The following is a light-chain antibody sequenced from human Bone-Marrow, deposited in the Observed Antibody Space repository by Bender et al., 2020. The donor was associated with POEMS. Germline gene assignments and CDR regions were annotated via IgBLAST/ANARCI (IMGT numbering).Light chain of an antibody. J-gene: IGLJ3*02. Sequence: QSALTQPASVSGSPGQSINISCTGTSSDVGGYNYVSWYQQHPGKAPKLMIYEVSNRPSGVSNRFSGSKSGNTASLTISGLQAEDEADYYCSSYADAGGPWVFGGGTKLTVL. CDR3: SSYADAGGPWV. V-gene: IGLV2-14*01. CDR1: SSDVGGYNY. CDR2: EVS.